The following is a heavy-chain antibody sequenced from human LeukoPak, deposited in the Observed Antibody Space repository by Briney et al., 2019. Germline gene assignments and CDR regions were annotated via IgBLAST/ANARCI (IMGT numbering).Heavy chain of an antibody. D-gene: IGHD3-22*01. Sequence: ASVKVSCKASGYTFTSYYMHWVRQAPGQGLEWMGIINPSGGSTSYAQKFQGGVTMTRDTSTSTVYMELSSLRSEDTAVYYCARNKWNCYDSSGYYFFDYWGQGTLVTVSS. CDR2: INPSGGST. CDR1: GYTFTSYY. CDR3: ARNKWNCYDSSGYYFFDY. V-gene: IGHV1-46*01. J-gene: IGHJ4*02.